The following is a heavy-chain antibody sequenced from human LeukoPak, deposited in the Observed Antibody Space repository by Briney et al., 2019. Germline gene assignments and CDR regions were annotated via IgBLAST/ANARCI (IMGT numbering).Heavy chain of an antibody. Sequence: PSETLSLTCAVSGGSISSSNWWSWVRQPPGKGLEWIGEIYHSGTTNYNPSLKSRVTISVDKSKNQFSLKLTSVTAADTAVYYCARVEGPYGDYVRPSYGMDVWGKGTTVTVSS. CDR2: IYHSGTT. CDR3: ARVEGPYGDYVRPSYGMDV. V-gene: IGHV4-4*02. J-gene: IGHJ6*04. CDR1: GGSISSSNW. D-gene: IGHD4-17*01.